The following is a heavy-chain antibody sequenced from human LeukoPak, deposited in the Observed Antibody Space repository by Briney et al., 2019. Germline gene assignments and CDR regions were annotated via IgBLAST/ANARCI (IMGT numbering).Heavy chain of an antibody. Sequence: PSETLSLTCTVSGGSISTYYWSWIRQPAGKGLEWIGSIYYSGSTYYNPSLKSRVTISVDTSKNQFSLKLSSVTAADTAVYYCARIRVYSGYDDYWGQGTLVTVSS. CDR2: IYYSGST. J-gene: IGHJ4*02. D-gene: IGHD5-12*01. V-gene: IGHV4-4*07. CDR1: GGSISTYY. CDR3: ARIRVYSGYDDY.